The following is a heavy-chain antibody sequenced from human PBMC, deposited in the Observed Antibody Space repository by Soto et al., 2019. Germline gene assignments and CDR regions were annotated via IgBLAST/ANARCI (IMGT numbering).Heavy chain of an antibody. CDR3: ASAVDAGHGYNMSPFDY. D-gene: IGHD5-12*01. V-gene: IGHV3-30*19. CDR1: GFTFSSYG. Sequence: GGSLRLSCAASGFTFSSYGMHWVRQAPGKGLEWVAVISYDGSNKYYADSVKGRFTISRDNSKNTLYLQMNSLRAEDTAVYYCASAVDAGHGYNMSPFDYWGQGTLVTVSS. J-gene: IGHJ4*02. CDR2: ISYDGSNK.